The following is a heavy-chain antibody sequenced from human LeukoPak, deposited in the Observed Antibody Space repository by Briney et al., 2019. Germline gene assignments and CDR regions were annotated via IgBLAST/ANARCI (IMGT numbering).Heavy chain of an antibody. D-gene: IGHD6-19*01. CDR3: AKETGYSSGWYFDY. V-gene: IGHV3-23*01. CDR2: ISGSGGST. J-gene: IGHJ4*02. CDR1: GFTFSGYA. Sequence: GGSLRLSCAASGFTFSGYAMTWVRQAPGKGLEWVSAISGSGGSTYYADSVKGRFTISRDNSKNTLYLQMNSLRAEDTAVYYCAKETGYSSGWYFDYWGQGTLVTVSS.